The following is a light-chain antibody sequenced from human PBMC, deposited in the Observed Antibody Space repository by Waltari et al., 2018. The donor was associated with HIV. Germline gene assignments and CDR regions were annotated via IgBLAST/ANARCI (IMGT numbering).Light chain of an antibody. CDR1: QNISSY. J-gene: IGKJ4*01. CDR2: DAS. V-gene: IGKV1-8*01. Sequence: ALRMTQSPSSFSASTADRFTITCRANQNISSYLAWYQQKPGKVPKPLIDDASALQSGVPSRFSGSGSATDFTLTISSLQSEDFATYYCQQYYSYPLTFGGGTNVDIK. CDR3: QQYYSYPLT.